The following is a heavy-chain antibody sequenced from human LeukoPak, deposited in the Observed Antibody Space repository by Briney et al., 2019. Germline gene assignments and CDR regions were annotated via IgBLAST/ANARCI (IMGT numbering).Heavy chain of an antibody. CDR3: AIHIVVVPAAKKKNWFDP. J-gene: IGHJ5*02. Sequence: PSETLSLTCTVSGGSISSYYWSWIRQPPGKGLEWIGYIYYSGGTNYNPPLKSRVTISVDTSKNQFSLKLSSVTAADTAVYYCAIHIVVVPAAKKKNWFDPWGQGTLVTVSS. CDR1: GGSISSYY. D-gene: IGHD2-2*01. CDR2: IYYSGGT. V-gene: IGHV4-59*08.